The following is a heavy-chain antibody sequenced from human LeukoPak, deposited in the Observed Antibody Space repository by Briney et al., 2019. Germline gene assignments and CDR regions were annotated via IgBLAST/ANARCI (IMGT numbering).Heavy chain of an antibody. D-gene: IGHD2-15*01. Sequence: SETLSLTCTVSGVSISSYYWSWIRQPAGKGLEWIGRIYTSESTNYNPSLKSRVTMSVDTSKNQFSLKLSSVTAADTAVYYCARDHIPYCSGGSCYSQTNWYFDLWGRGTLVTVSS. CDR1: GVSISSYY. J-gene: IGHJ2*01. CDR2: IYTSEST. CDR3: ARDHIPYCSGGSCYSQTNWYFDL. V-gene: IGHV4-4*07.